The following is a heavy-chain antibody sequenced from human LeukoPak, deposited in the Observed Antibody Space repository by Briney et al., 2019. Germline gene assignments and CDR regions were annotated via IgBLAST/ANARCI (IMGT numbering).Heavy chain of an antibody. D-gene: IGHD3-22*01. CDR1: GFTFSSYG. V-gene: IGHV3-33*06. Sequence: GGSLRLSCAASGFTFSSYGMHWVRQAPGKGLEWVAVIWYDGSNKYYADSVKGRFTISRDNSKNTLYLQMNSLRAEDTAVYYCAKDGVPPDSSGYYFDYWGQGTLVTVSS. CDR3: AKDGVPPDSSGYYFDY. J-gene: IGHJ4*02. CDR2: IWYDGSNK.